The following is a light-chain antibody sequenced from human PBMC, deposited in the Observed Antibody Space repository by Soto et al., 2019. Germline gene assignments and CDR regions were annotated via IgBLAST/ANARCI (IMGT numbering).Light chain of an antibody. CDR2: GAS. J-gene: IGKJ2*01. Sequence: EILLTQSPGTLSLSPGERATLSCRASQSVSSSYLAWYQQKPGQAPRLLIYGASSRATGIPDRFSGSGSGTDFTLTISRLEAEDFALYYCQQFGSSPMYTFGQGTKLEIK. CDR3: QQFGSSPMYT. V-gene: IGKV3-20*01. CDR1: QSVSSSY.